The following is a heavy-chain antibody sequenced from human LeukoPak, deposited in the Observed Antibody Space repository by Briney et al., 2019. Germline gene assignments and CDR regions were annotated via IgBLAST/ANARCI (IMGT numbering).Heavy chain of an antibody. CDR1: GFTFSSYG. V-gene: IGHV3-33*08. CDR2: IWYDGSNK. D-gene: IGHD2/OR15-2a*01. J-gene: IGHJ4*02. CDR3: AREGPRGNSQFDY. Sequence: GGSLRLSCAASGFTFSSYGMHWVRQAPGKGLEWVVLIWYDGSNKYYTDSVKGRLTISRDNSKNTLYLQMNSLRAEDTAIYYCAREGPRGNSQFDYWGQGTLVTVSS.